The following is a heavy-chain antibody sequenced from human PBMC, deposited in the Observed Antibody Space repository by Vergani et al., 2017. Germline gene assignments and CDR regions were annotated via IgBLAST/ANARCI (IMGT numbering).Heavy chain of an antibody. V-gene: IGHV4-61*10. Sequence: QVQLQESGPGLVKPSETLSLTCTVSGGSVSSGSYYWSWIRQPAGKGLEWIGYIYYSGSTNYNPSLKSRVTISVDTSKNQFSLKLSSVTAADTAVYYCARYCTNGVCPPYAFDIWGQGTMVTVSS. D-gene: IGHD2-8*01. J-gene: IGHJ3*02. CDR3: ARYCTNGVCPPYAFDI. CDR1: GGSVSSGSYY. CDR2: IYYSGST.